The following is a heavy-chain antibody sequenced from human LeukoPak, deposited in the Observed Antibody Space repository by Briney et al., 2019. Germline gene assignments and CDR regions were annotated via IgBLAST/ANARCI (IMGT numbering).Heavy chain of an antibody. V-gene: IGHV4-39*01. D-gene: IGHD2-2*01. CDR3: ARPYSTSWPGGMDV. J-gene: IGHJ6*02. Sequence: SETLSLTCTVSGGSVSSTSHYWAWIRQPPGKGLEWIGSIHYGGTTYYNPSLKSRVTMSVDTSKNQFYLKVSSVTAADTAVYYCARPYSTSWPGGMDVWGQGTTVTVSS. CDR1: GGSVSSTSHY. CDR2: IHYGGTT.